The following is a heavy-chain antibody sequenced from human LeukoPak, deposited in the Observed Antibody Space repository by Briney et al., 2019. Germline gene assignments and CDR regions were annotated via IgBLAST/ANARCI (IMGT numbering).Heavy chain of an antibody. D-gene: IGHD5-18*01. Sequence: SSDTLSLTCAVYGPSFSGYYWSWIRQPPGRGLEWIGEINHRGSTNYNPSLKSRVTISVDTSKNQFSLKLSSVTAADTAVYYCASRRRGYSYGYLVYWGQGTLVTVSS. CDR1: GPSFSGYY. CDR2: INHRGST. V-gene: IGHV4-34*01. J-gene: IGHJ4*02. CDR3: ASRRRGYSYGYLVY.